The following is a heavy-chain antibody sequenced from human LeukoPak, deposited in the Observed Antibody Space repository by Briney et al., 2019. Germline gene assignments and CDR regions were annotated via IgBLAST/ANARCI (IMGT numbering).Heavy chain of an antibody. CDR3: AKAHCSPTSWSRIDY. D-gene: IGHD2-2*01. J-gene: IGHJ4*02. V-gene: IGHV3-23*01. CDR2: FSGRGGII. Sequence: RGSLGHSRAASRFILSICAMGWVGQAPRKGLGWGSAFSGRGGIIFYAVCVTGRFTISRETSQHTVYLQMSALRGADTALYYCAKAHCSPTSWSRIDYWGQGTLVTVS. CDR1: RFILSICA.